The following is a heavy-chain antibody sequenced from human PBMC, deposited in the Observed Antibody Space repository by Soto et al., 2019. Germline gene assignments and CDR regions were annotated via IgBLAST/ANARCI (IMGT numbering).Heavy chain of an antibody. V-gene: IGHV1-69*01. J-gene: IGHJ6*02. CDR2: IIPILGTA. CDR3: TVTTSIPYYYYYGMDV. Sequence: QVQLVQSGAEVKKPGSSVKVSCKASGGTFSSYAISWVRQAPGQGLEWMGGIIPILGTANYAQKFQGRVTITADESTSTAYMELSSLRSEDTAVYYCTVTTSIPYYYYYGMDVWGQGTTVTVSS. D-gene: IGHD4-17*01. CDR1: GGTFSSYA.